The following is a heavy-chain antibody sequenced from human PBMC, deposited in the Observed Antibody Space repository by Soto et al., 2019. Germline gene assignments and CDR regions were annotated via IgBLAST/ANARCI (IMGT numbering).Heavy chain of an antibody. CDR3: ARVGPPAVSYYYYGMDV. Sequence: ASVKVSCKASGYTFTSYDINWVRQATGQGLEWMGWMNPNSGNTGYAQKFQGRVTMTRNTSISTAYMELSSLRSEDTAVYYCARVGPPAVSYYYYGMDVWGQGTTVTVSS. V-gene: IGHV1-8*01. J-gene: IGHJ6*02. CDR2: MNPNSGNT. CDR1: GYTFTSYD. D-gene: IGHD1-26*01.